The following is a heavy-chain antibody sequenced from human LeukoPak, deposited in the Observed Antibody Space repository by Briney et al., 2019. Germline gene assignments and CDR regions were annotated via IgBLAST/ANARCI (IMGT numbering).Heavy chain of an antibody. J-gene: IGHJ5*02. D-gene: IGHD6-13*01. CDR2: INPSGGST. CDR1: GYTFTSYY. Sequence: ASVKVSCKASGYTFTSYYMHWVRQAPGQGLEWMGIINPSGGSTSYAQKFQGRVTMTRDTSTSTVYMELSSLRSEDTAVYYCAKVGDSSSWYLDWFDPWGQGTLVTVSS. V-gene: IGHV1-46*01. CDR3: AKVGDSSSWYLDWFDP.